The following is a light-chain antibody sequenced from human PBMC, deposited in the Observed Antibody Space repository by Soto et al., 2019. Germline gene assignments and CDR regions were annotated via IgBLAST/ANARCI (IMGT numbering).Light chain of an antibody. CDR1: QGISSY. CDR2: DAS. Sequence: DIQMTQSPSTLSASVGDRVTITCRASQGISSYLAWYQQKPGKAPKLLIYDASSLESGVPSRFSGSGSGTEFTLTISSLQPEDFATYYCHQLDSFPITFGQGTRLEIK. J-gene: IGKJ5*01. V-gene: IGKV1-9*01. CDR3: HQLDSFPIT.